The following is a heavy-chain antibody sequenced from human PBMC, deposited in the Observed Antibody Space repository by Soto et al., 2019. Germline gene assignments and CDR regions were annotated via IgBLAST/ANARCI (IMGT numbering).Heavy chain of an antibody. CDR3: ARVDPKGRYYGMDV. CDR1: GVSISSSSYY. D-gene: IGHD3-9*01. J-gene: IGHJ6*02. Sequence: SETLSLTCTVSGVSISSSSYYWGWIRQPPGKGLEWIGSIYYSGSTYYNPSLKSRVTISVDTSKNQFSLKLSSVTAADTAVYYCARVDPKGRYYGMDVWGQGTTVTVSS. CDR2: IYYSGST. V-gene: IGHV4-39*01.